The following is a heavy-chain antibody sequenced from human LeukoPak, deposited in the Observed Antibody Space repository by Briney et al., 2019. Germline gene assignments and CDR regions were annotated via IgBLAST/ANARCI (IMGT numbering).Heavy chain of an antibody. V-gene: IGHV1-24*01. CDR2: FDPEDGET. CDR3: ATDPGYSYGILTGGFDY. J-gene: IGHJ4*02. CDR1: VYTLTELS. Sequence: ASVKVSCKVYVYTLTELSMHWVRQAPGKGLEWMGGFDPEDGETIYAQKFQGRVTMTEDTSTDTAYMELSSLRSEDTAVYYCATDPGYSYGILTGGFDYWGQGTLVTVSS. D-gene: IGHD5-18*01.